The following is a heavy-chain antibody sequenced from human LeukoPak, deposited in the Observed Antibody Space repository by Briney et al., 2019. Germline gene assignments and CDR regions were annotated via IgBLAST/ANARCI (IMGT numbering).Heavy chain of an antibody. CDR2: ISAYNGNT. V-gene: IGHV1-18*01. CDR3: ARDQDYYDSSGYDY. Sequence: ASVKVSCKASGYTFTSYGISWVRQDPGQGLEWMGWISAYNGNTNYAQKLQGRVTMTTDTSTSTAYMELRSLRSDDTAVYYCARDQDYYDSSGYDYWGQGTLVTVSS. CDR1: GYTFTSYG. J-gene: IGHJ4*02. D-gene: IGHD3-22*01.